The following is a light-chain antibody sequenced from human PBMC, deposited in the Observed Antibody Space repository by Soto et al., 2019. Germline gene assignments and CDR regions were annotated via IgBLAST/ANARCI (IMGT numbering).Light chain of an antibody. J-gene: IGLJ1*01. CDR1: SSDVGGYKY. CDR2: AVN. V-gene: IGLV2-8*01. Sequence: QSPLTQPPCASGSPGQSVTISCTGTSSDVGGYKYVSWYQQYPGKAPKLMIYAVNKRPSGVPDRFSGSKSGNTASLTVSGLQAEDEADYYCRSYAGSNNYVFGTGTKVTVL. CDR3: RSYAGSNNYV.